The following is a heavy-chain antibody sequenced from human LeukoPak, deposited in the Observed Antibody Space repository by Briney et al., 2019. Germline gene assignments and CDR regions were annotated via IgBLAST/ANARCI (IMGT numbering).Heavy chain of an antibody. D-gene: IGHD6-19*01. CDR2: IYPTDSNT. CDR3: ARQGQSTGWSFDS. CDR1: GNNFAGYR. V-gene: IGHV5-51*01. Sequence: GESLKISCKGSGNNFAGYRIGWVRQVSGKGLEWMGIIYPTDSNTKYSPSFQGRVTISIDKYINTAYLQWSSLKASDTAMYYCARQGQSTGWSFDSWGQGTQVTVSS. J-gene: IGHJ4*02.